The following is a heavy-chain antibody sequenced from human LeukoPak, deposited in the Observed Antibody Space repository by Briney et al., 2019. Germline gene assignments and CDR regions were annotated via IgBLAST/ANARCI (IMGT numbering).Heavy chain of an antibody. V-gene: IGHV4-59*01. Sequence: SETLSLTCTVSGGSISSYYWSWIRQPPGKGLEWIGYIYYSGSTNYNPSLKSRVTISVDTSKNQFSLRLSSVTAADTAVYYCARGRAGITIFGVPTQPIDYWGQGTLVTVSS. J-gene: IGHJ4*02. CDR3: ARGRAGITIFGVPTQPIDY. CDR1: GGSISSYY. CDR2: IYYSGST. D-gene: IGHD3-3*01.